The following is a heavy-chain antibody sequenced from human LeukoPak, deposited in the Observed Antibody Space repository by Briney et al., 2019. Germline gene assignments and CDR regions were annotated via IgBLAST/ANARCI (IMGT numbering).Heavy chain of an antibody. CDR3: ARAADILTGYYPGGMDV. CDR1: GFTVSSNY. D-gene: IGHD3-9*01. J-gene: IGHJ6*02. V-gene: IGHV3-53*04. Sequence: PGGSLRLSCAASGFTVSSNYMSWVRQAPGKGLEWVSVIYSGGSTYYADSVKGRFTISRHNSKNTLYLQMNSLRAEDTAVYYCARAADILTGYYPGGMDVWGQGTTVTVSS. CDR2: IYSGGST.